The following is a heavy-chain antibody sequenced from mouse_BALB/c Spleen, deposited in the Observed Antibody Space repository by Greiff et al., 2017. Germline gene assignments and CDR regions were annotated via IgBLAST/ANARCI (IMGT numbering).Heavy chain of an antibody. CDR3: ASGGNYYYFDY. V-gene: IGHV14-3*02. CDR2: IDPANGNT. CDR1: GFNIKDTY. J-gene: IGHJ2*01. D-gene: IGHD2-1*01. Sequence: VHVKQSGAELVKPGASVKLSCTASGFNIKDTYMHWVKQRPEQGLEWIGRIDPANGNTKYDPKFQGKATITADTSSNTAYLQLSSLTSEDTAVYYCASGGNYYYFDYWGQGTTLTVSS.